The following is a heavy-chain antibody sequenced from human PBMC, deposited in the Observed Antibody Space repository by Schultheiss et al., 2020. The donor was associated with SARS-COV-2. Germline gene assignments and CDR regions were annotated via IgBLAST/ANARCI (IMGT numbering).Heavy chain of an antibody. CDR1: GYTFTSYG. CDR2: ISAYNGNT. V-gene: IGHV1-18*01. CDR3: AKAPSYGDYYYGMDV. D-gene: IGHD1-26*01. J-gene: IGHJ6*02. Sequence: ASVKVSCKASGYTFTSYGISWVRQAPGQGLEWMGWISAYNGNTNYAQKLQGRVTMTTDTSTSTAYMELRSLRSDDTAVYYCAKAPSYGDYYYGMDVWGQGTTVTFSS.